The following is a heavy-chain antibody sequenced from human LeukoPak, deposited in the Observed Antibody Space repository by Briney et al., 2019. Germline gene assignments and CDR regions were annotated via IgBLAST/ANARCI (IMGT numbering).Heavy chain of an antibody. CDR1: GFTFSSYS. J-gene: IGHJ4*02. V-gene: IGHV3-23*01. D-gene: IGHD2-2*01. CDR3: AKERGIVVVPAAEFDY. CDR2: ISGSGGST. Sequence: PGGSLRLSCAASGFTFSSYSMNWVRQAPGKGLEWVSAISGSGGSTYYADSVKGRFTISRDNSKNTLYLQMNSLRAEDTAVYYCAKERGIVVVPAAEFDYWGQGTLVTVSS.